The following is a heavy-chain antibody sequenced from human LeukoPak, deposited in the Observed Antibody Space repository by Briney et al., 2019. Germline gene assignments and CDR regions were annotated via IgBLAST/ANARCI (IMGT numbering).Heavy chain of an antibody. V-gene: IGHV1-69*04. CDR2: IIPILGIA. CDR3: ARLRDRAQALDY. CDR1: GGTFSSYA. Sequence: GASVKVSCKASGGTFSSYAISWVRQAPGQGLEWMGRIIPILGIANYAQKFQGRVTITADKSTSTAYMELSSLRSEDTAVYYCARLRDRAQALDYWGQGTLVTVSS. J-gene: IGHJ4*02.